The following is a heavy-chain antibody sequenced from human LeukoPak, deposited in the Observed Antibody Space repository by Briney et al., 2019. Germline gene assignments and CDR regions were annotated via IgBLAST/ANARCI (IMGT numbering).Heavy chain of an antibody. V-gene: IGHV1-8*01. CDR3: ARSIVVVPAAIVDAFDI. Sequence: ASVKVSCKASGYTFTSYDVNWVRQATGQGLEWMGWMNPNSGNTGYAQKFQGRVTITADESTSTAYMELSSLRSEDTAVYYCARSIVVVPAAIVDAFDIWGQGTMVTVSS. D-gene: IGHD2-2*01. J-gene: IGHJ3*02. CDR1: GYTFTSYD. CDR2: MNPNSGNT.